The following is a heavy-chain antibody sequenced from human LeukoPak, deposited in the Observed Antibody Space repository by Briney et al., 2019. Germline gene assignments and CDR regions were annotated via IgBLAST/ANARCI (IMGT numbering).Heavy chain of an antibody. Sequence: PSEPLSLTCTVCGSSISSRSYYWRWIRQPPGKGLERILSIYYSGSTYHNPSLKSRVTISVDTSKNQFSLKRSSVTAADTAVYYCARHTGSFRWFDPWGQGTLVTVSS. V-gene: IGHV4-39*01. CDR2: IYYSGST. J-gene: IGHJ5*02. CDR3: ARHTGSFRWFDP. CDR1: GSSISSRSYY. D-gene: IGHD2-15*01.